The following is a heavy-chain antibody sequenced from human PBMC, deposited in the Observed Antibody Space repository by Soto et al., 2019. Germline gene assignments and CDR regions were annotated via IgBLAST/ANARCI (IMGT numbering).Heavy chain of an antibody. V-gene: IGHV4-34*01. J-gene: IGHJ4*02. CDR2: NSPGGST. D-gene: IGHD1-7*01. Sequence: QVQLQQWGAGLLKPSETLSLTCAVYGGSVSGHYCTWIRQTPGKGLEWIGANSPGGSTNYNPSLKSRVTVSVDTSKNQFSLRLTSVTAADTAVYFCARGRGGLHRTAELHSWGQGTLVTVSS. CDR1: GGSVSGHY. CDR3: ARGRGGLHRTAELHS.